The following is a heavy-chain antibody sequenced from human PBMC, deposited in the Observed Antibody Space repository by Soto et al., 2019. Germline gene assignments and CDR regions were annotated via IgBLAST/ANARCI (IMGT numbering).Heavy chain of an antibody. CDR3: ARQDGYQLIPKYYYYGMDV. CDR2: IYYSGST. Sequence: PSETLSLTCTVSGGSISSSSYYWGWIRQPPGKGLEWIGSIYYSGSTYYNPSLKSRVTISVDTSKNQFSLKLSSVTAADTAVYYCARQDGYQLIPKYYYYGMDVWGQGTTVTVSS. CDR1: GGSISSSSYY. J-gene: IGHJ6*02. V-gene: IGHV4-39*01. D-gene: IGHD2-2*01.